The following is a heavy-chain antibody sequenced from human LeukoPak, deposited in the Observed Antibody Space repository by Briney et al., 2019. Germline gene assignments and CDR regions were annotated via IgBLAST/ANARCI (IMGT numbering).Heavy chain of an antibody. V-gene: IGHV1-69*05. CDR2: IIPIFGTA. J-gene: IGHJ6*03. CDR1: GGTFSSYA. Sequence: ASVKVSCKASGGTFSSYAISWVRQAPGQGLEWMGGIIPIFGTANYAQKFQGRVTTTTDESTSTAYMELSSLRSEDTAVYYCARPSIAARPVVRGSWYYYYMDVWGKGTTVTVSS. D-gene: IGHD6-6*01. CDR3: ARPSIAARPVVRGSWYYYYMDV.